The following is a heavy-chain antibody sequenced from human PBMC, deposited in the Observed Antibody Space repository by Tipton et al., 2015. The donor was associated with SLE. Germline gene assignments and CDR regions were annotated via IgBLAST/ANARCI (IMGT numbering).Heavy chain of an antibody. CDR3: TFGYCRSTSCSYYFDY. Sequence: SLRLSCAASGFTFSNAWMSWVRQAPGRGLEWVGRIKRRTDGGTTDYAAPVKGRFTISRDDSKNTLYLQMNSLKTEDTAVYYCTFGYCRSTSCSYYFDYWGQGAPVTVSS. V-gene: IGHV3-15*01. CDR1: GFTFSNAW. CDR2: IKRRTDGGTT. J-gene: IGHJ4*02. D-gene: IGHD2-2*01.